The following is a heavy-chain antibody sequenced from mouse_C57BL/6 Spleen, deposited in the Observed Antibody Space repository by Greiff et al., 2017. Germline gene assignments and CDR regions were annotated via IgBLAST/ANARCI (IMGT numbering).Heavy chain of an antibody. CDR1: GYSITSGYY. CDR3: ASAPIYYYGSSLSY. V-gene: IGHV3-6*01. CDR2: ISYDGSN. Sequence: EVQVVESGPGLVKPSQSLSLTCSVTGYSITSGYYWNWIRQFPGNKLEWMGYISYDGSNNYNPSLKNRISITRDTSKNQFFLKLNSVTTEDTATYYCASAPIYYYGSSLSYWGQGTLVTVSA. J-gene: IGHJ3*01. D-gene: IGHD1-1*01.